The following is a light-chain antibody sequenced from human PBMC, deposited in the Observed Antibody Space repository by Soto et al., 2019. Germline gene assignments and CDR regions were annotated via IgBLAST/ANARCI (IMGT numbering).Light chain of an antibody. J-gene: IGKJ5*01. V-gene: IGKV3-15*01. CDR1: QSVRSH. Sequence: EIMMTQSPATLSVSPGERATHSCRASQSVRSHLAWYQQKPGQAPRLLIYDASTRATDIPTRFSGSGSGTEFTLTISSLQSEDFAVYYCHQYDKWPPITFGQGTRLEIK. CDR3: HQYDKWPPIT. CDR2: DAS.